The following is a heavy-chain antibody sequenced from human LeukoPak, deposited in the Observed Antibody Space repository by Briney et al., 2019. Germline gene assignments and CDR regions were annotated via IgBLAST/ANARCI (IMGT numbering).Heavy chain of an antibody. V-gene: IGHV4-34*01. Sequence: PSETLSLTCGVSGGSFSGSYWGWIRQPPGKGLEWIGEINLSGSTNYNSSLTSRVAISLDTSKNQFSLNLRSVTTADTAVYYCARVSISLFGVVTAHFDSWGQGTLVAVSS. D-gene: IGHD3-3*01. J-gene: IGHJ4*02. CDR2: INLSGST. CDR1: GGSFSGSY. CDR3: ARVSISLFGVVTAHFDS.